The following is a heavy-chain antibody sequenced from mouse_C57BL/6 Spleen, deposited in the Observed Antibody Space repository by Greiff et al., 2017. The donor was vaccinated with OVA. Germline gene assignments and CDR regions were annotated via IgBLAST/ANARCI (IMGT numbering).Heavy chain of an antibody. D-gene: IGHD2-4*01. CDR3: ASPYDYKHAMDY. V-gene: IGHV1-22*01. CDR1: GYTFTDYN. CDR2: INPNNGGT. J-gene: IGHJ4*01. Sequence: VQLQQSGPELVKPGASVKMSCKASGYTFTDYNMHWVKQSHGKSLEWIGYINPNNGGTSYNQKFKGKATLTVNKSSSTAYMELRSLTSEDSAVYYCASPYDYKHAMDYWGQGTSVTVSS.